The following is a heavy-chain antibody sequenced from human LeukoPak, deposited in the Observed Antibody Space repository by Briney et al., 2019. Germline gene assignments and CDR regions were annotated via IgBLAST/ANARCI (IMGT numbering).Heavy chain of an antibody. Sequence: SETLSLTCAVSGGSISSGGYSWSWIRQPPGKGLEWIGYIYHSGSTYYNPSLKSRVTISVDRSKNQFSLKLSSVTAADTAVYYCARGGRYFDWFTFDPWGQGTLVTVSS. CDR2: IYHSGST. D-gene: IGHD3-9*01. J-gene: IGHJ5*02. V-gene: IGHV4-30-2*01. CDR3: ARGGRYFDWFTFDP. CDR1: GGSISSGGYS.